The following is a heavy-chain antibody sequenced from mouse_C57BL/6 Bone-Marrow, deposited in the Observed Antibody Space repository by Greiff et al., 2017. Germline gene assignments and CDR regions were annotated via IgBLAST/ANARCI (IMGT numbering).Heavy chain of an antibody. Sequence: EVKLVESGGGLVKPGGSLKLSCAASGFTFSSYTMSWVRQTPEKRLQWVAAISGGGGNTYYPDSVKGRFTISRDNDKNILYLQRSSLRSEDTALYYCSIQVTTVLATKYFDVWGTGTTVTVSS. CDR2: ISGGGGNT. J-gene: IGHJ1*03. D-gene: IGHD1-1*01. CDR3: SIQVTTVLATKYFDV. V-gene: IGHV5-9*01. CDR1: GFTFSSYT.